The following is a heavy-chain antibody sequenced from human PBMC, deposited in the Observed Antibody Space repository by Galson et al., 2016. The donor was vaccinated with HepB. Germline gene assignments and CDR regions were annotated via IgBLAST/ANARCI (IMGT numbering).Heavy chain of an antibody. V-gene: IGHV4-4*02. CDR2: VYQSGNT. CDR3: ARCFGESRLGSVYGMDV. D-gene: IGHD3-10*01. CDR1: GGSMSSSDW. Sequence: SETLSLTCAVSGGSMSSSDWWSWVRQSPGKGLEWIGEVYQSGNTNYNPSLQSRVTIAIDNSKKQFSLKLSTLTAADTAVYYCARCFGESRLGSVYGMDVWGQWTTVTVSS. J-gene: IGHJ6*02.